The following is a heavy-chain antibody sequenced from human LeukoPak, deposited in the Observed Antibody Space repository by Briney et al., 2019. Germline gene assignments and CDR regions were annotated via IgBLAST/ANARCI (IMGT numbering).Heavy chain of an antibody. CDR1: GFTFSSYA. Sequence: GGSLRLSCAASGFTFSSYAMSWVRQAPGKGLEWVSAISGSGGSIYYADSVKGRFTISRDNSKNTLYLQMNSLRAEDTAVYYCAKSESSVTTIRWFDPWGQGTLVTVSS. CDR3: AKSESSVTTIRWFDP. J-gene: IGHJ5*02. D-gene: IGHD5-12*01. V-gene: IGHV3-23*01. CDR2: ISGSGGSI.